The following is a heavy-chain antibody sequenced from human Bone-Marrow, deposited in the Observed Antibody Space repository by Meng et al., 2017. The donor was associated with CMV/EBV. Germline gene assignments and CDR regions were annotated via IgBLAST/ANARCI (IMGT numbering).Heavy chain of an antibody. D-gene: IGHD2-8*01. Sequence: ASVKVSCKASGYTFTGYYMHWVRQAPGQGLEWMGWINPNSGGTNYAQKFQGRVTMTRDTSISTAYMELSRLRSDDTAVYYCASGVLMAGGINWFAPWGQGHLVNVSS. CDR3: ASGVLMAGGINWFAP. CDR1: GYTFTGYY. V-gene: IGHV1-2*02. J-gene: IGHJ5*02. CDR2: INPNSGGT.